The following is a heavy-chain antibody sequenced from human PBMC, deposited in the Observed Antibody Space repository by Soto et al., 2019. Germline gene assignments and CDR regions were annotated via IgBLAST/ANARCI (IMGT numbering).Heavy chain of an antibody. Sequence: EVQLVESGGGLVQPGGSLRLSCAASGFTVSSNYMSWVRQAPGKGLAWVSVIYSGGSTYYADSVKGRFTIARHNSKNTLYLQMNSLRAEDTAVYYCASGSEITMVRGVIFWYWGQGTLVTVSS. CDR2: IYSGGST. J-gene: IGHJ4*02. V-gene: IGHV3-53*04. CDR1: GFTVSSNY. CDR3: ASGSEITMVRGVIFWY. D-gene: IGHD3-10*01.